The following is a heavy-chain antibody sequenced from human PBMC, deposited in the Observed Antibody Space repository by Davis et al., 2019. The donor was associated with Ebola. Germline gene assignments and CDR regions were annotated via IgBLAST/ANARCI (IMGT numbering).Heavy chain of an antibody. CDR1: GGTFSSYA. Sequence: SVKVSCKASGGTFSSYAISWVRQAPGQGLEWMGGIIPIFGTANYAQKLQGRVTMTTDTSTSTAYMELRSLRSDDTAVYYCARDLPSWPLDYWGQGTLVTVSS. J-gene: IGHJ4*02. CDR3: ARDLPSWPLDY. CDR2: IIPIFGTA. V-gene: IGHV1-69*05. D-gene: IGHD2-2*01.